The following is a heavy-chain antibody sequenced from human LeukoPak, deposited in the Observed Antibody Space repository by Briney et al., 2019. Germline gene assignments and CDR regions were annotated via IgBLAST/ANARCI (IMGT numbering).Heavy chain of an antibody. J-gene: IGHJ4*02. Sequence: GESLRLSCVTSGLTFSHYAMSWVRQAPGKGLEWVSAISASGGSTYYADSVTGRFTISRDNSNNTLYLLMNSLRAEDTAVYYCVKGDSSMVPSDYWGQGTLVTVSS. D-gene: IGHD3-10*01. CDR1: GLTFSHYA. CDR3: VKGDSSMVPSDY. CDR2: ISASGGST. V-gene: IGHV3-23*01.